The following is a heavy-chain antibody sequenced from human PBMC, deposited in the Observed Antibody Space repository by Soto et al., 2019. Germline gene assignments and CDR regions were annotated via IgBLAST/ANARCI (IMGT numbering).Heavy chain of an antibody. CDR3: ARDGPGYCSGGSCYRYYGMDV. CDR2: IIPIFGTA. CDR1: GGTFRSYA. D-gene: IGHD2-15*01. V-gene: IGHV1-69*12. J-gene: IGHJ6*02. Sequence: QVQLVQSGAEVKKPGSSVKVSCKASGGTFRSYAISWVRQAPGQGLEWMGGIIPIFGTANYAQKFQGRVTITADESTSTAYMELSSLRSEDTAVYYCARDGPGYCSGGSCYRYYGMDVWGQGTTVTVSS.